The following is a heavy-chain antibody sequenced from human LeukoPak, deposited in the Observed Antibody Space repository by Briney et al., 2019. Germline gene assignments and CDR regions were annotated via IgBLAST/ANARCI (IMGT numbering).Heavy chain of an antibody. CDR1: GGTFSSYA. V-gene: IGHV1-69*05. CDR2: IIPIFGTA. CDR3: ARADLLRPDY. Sequence: SVKVSCKASGGTFSSYAISWVRQAPGQGLEWMGGIIPIFGTANYAQKLQGRVTMTTDTSTSTAYMELRSLRSDDTAVYYCARADLLRPDYWGQGTLVTVSS. D-gene: IGHD1-26*01. J-gene: IGHJ4*02.